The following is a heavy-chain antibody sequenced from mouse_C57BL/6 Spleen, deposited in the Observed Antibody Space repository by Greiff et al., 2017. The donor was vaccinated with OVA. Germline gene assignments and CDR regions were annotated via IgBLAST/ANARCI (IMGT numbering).Heavy chain of an antibody. V-gene: IGHV7-1*01. CDR1: GFTFSDFY. CDR2: SRNKANDYTT. D-gene: IGHD1-1*01. Sequence: EVQGVESGGGLVQSGRSLRLSCATSGFTFSDFYMEWVRQAPGKGLEWIAASRNKANDYTTEYSASVKGRFIVSRDTSQSILYLQMNALRAEDTAIYYCARNYYGSSYDWYFDVWGTGTTVTVSS. J-gene: IGHJ1*03. CDR3: ARNYYGSSYDWYFDV.